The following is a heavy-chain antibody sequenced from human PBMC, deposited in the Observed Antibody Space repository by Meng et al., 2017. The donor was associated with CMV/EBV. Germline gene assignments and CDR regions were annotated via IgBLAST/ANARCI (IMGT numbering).Heavy chain of an antibody. CDR1: GYTFTSYY. CDR3: AREPTEHIVVVIAILTYGMDV. CDR2: ISYDGSNK. D-gene: IGHD2-21*01. V-gene: IGHV3-30*04. Sequence: SCKASGYTFTSYYMHWVRQAPGKGLEWVAVISYDGSNKYYADSVKGRFTISRDNSKNTLYLQMNSLRAEDTAVYYCAREPTEHIVVVIAILTYGMDVWGQGTTVTVSS. J-gene: IGHJ6*02.